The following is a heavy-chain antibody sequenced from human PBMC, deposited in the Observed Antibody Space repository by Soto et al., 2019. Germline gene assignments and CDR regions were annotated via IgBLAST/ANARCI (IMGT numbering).Heavy chain of an antibody. CDR2: IYYSGST. Sequence: SETLSLTCTVSGGSISSYYWSWIRQPPGKGLEWIGYIYYSGSTNYNPSLKSRVTISVDTSKNQFSLKLSSVTAADTAVYYCARLSIGAGGRGGGFDPWGQGNLVTVSS. D-gene: IGHD6-6*01. V-gene: IGHV4-59*01. CDR1: GGSISSYY. CDR3: ARLSIGAGGRGGGFDP. J-gene: IGHJ5*02.